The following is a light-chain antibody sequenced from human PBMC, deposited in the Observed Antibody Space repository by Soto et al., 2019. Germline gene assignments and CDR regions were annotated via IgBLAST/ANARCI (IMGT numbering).Light chain of an antibody. J-gene: IGKJ1*01. CDR3: QQYTCLWT. Sequence: EIVMTQSPXTLSVSPGERATLSCRASQSVSNYLAWYQQKPGQAPRLLIYDASNRATDIPARFSGSGSGTDFTLTISSLQPDDVATYYCQQYTCLWTFGPGTKVDI. CDR1: QSVSNY. V-gene: IGKV3D-15*01. CDR2: DAS.